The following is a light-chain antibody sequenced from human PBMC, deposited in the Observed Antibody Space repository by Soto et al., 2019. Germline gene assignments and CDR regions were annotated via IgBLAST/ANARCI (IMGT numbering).Light chain of an antibody. CDR1: PSNIGSNT. Sequence: QAVLTQPPSASGTPGQRVTISCSGSPSNIGSNTVSWYQQFSGSAPRLIMYGDYRRPSGVPDRFSGSKSGASASLAISGLQSDDEADYYCSSYAGSNSFGVVFGGGTKLTVL. J-gene: IGLJ2*01. CDR3: SSYAGSNSFGVV. V-gene: IGLV1-44*01. CDR2: GDY.